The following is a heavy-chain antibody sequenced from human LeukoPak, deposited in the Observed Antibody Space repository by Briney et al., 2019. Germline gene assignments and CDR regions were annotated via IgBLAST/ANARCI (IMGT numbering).Heavy chain of an antibody. CDR3: ASSPVLRFLEWFNWFDP. CDR2: IYYSGST. V-gene: IGHV4-39*01. D-gene: IGHD3-3*01. Sequence: SETLSLTCTVSGGSISSSSYSWGWIRQPPGKGLEWIGSIYYSGSTYYNPSLKSRVTISVDTSKNQFSLKLSSVTAADTAVYYCASSPVLRFLEWFNWFDPWGQGTLVTVSS. J-gene: IGHJ5*02. CDR1: GGSISSSSYS.